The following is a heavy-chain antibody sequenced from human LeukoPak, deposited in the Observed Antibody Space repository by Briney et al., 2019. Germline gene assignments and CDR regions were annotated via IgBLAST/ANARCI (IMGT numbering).Heavy chain of an antibody. CDR2: INHSGST. V-gene: IGHV4-34*01. J-gene: IGHJ3*02. D-gene: IGHD3-9*01. Sequence: SETLSLTCAVYGGSFSGFYWSWIRQPPGKGLEWIGEINHSGSTYYNPSLKSRVTISEDTSKNQFSLKLTSVTAADTAVYYCARERSNYDILTDAFDIWGQGTMVTVSS. CDR3: ARERSNYDILTDAFDI. CDR1: GGSFSGFY.